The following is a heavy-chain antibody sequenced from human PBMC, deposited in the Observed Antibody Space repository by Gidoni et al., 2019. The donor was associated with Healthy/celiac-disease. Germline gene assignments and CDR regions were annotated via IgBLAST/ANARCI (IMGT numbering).Heavy chain of an antibody. V-gene: IGHV3-23*01. D-gene: IGHD3-22*01. Sequence: EVQLLESGGGLVQPGGSLRRSCAASGFTFSSDAMSWVGQAPGKGLEWVSAISGSGGSTYYADSVKGRFTISRDNSKNTLYLQMNSLRAEDTAVYYCAKSPRITMIVVAYFDYWGQGTLVTVSS. CDR2: ISGSGGST. CDR3: AKSPRITMIVVAYFDY. J-gene: IGHJ4*02. CDR1: GFTFSSDA.